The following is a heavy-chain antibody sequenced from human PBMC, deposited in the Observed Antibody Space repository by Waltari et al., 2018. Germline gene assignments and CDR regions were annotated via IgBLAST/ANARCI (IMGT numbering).Heavy chain of an antibody. J-gene: IGHJ4*02. CDR1: GGSISSSNW. D-gene: IGHD3-10*01. V-gene: IGHV4-4*02. CDR3: ARVLWFGELYYFDY. CDR2: IYHSGST. Sequence: QVQLQESGPGLVKPSGTLSLTCAVSGGSISSSNWWSWARQPPGKGLEWIGEIYHSGSTNSNPSLKSRVTISLDKSKNQFSLKLSSVTAADTAVYYCARVLWFGELYYFDYWGQGTLVTVSS.